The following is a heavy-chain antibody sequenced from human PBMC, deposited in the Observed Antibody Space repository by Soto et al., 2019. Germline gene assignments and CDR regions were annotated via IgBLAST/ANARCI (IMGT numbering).Heavy chain of an antibody. D-gene: IGHD2-2*02. J-gene: IGHJ5*02. CDR1: GGSISSYY. Sequence: SETLCLTCTVSGGSISSYYWSWIRQPPGKGLEWIGYIYYSGSTNYNPSLKSRVTISVDTSKNQFSLKLSSVTAADTAVYYCARGGHTAVVYWFAPSGQGTLVPVSS. V-gene: IGHV4-59*01. CDR3: ARGGHTAVVYWFAP. CDR2: IYYSGST.